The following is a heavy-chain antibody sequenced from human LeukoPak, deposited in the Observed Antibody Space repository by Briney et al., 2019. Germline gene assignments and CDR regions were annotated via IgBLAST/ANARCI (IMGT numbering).Heavy chain of an antibody. Sequence: SETLSLTCTVSGGSISSSSFFWGWIRQPPGQGLEWIAAIHYSGVTHYNPSLKSRVTISADTSRNQFSPKLNSVTATDTAVYYCARLGHCSGGGSCHHDYWGQGTLVTVSS. J-gene: IGHJ4*02. CDR2: IHYSGVT. CDR3: ARLGHCSGGGSCHHDY. CDR1: GGSISSSSFF. D-gene: IGHD2-15*01. V-gene: IGHV4-39*01.